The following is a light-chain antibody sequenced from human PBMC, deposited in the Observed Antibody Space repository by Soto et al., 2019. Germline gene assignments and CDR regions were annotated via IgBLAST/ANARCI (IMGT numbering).Light chain of an antibody. J-gene: IGLJ2*01. Sequence: QSVLTQPASVSGSPGQSITISCTGTSSDVGGYNYVSWYQQHPGKAPKLMIYDVSNRPSGVSNRLSGSKSGNTASLTISGLQAEDEADYYRRSYTSSTTHVVFGGGTKLTVL. V-gene: IGLV2-14*01. CDR2: DVS. CDR3: RSYTSSTTHVV. CDR1: SSDVGGYNY.